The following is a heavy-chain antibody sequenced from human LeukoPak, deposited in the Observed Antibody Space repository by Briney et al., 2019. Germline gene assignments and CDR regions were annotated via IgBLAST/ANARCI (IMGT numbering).Heavy chain of an antibody. J-gene: IGHJ4*02. V-gene: IGHV4-38-2*02. CDR3: ASCVWYSSGYLFDY. CDR2: IYYSGRT. D-gene: IGHD3-22*01. CDR1: GYSISSGYF. Sequence: PSETLSLTCTVSGYSISSGYFWGGMRQPPGKGLAWIGRIYYSGRTYYNPSLNNRATISVDTTKHQLYLKLSALPAADTSVEFCASCVWYSSGYLFDYWGQGRLVTVSS.